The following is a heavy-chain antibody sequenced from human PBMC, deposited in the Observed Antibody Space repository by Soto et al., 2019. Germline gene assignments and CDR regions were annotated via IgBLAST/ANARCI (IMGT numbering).Heavy chain of an antibody. V-gene: IGHV1-69*01. D-gene: IGHD3-10*01. CDR2: SIPIFGTA. J-gene: IGHJ6*02. Sequence: QVQLVQSGAEVKKPGSSVKVSCKASGGTFSSYAISWVRQAPGQGLEWMGGSIPIFGTANYAQKFQGRVTITADESTSTGYMELSSLRSEDTAVYYCARSGSGSYSSGENYYYYGMDVWGQGTTVTVSS. CDR3: ARSGSGSYSSGENYYYYGMDV. CDR1: GGTFSSYA.